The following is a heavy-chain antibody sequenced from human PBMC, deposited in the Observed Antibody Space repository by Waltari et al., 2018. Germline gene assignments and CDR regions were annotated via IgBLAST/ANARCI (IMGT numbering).Heavy chain of an antibody. CDR1: GFTFSCSH. CDR3: ASLNWYFDL. Sequence: EVQLVESGGGLVQPGWSLRFSCAASGFTFSCSHMNWVGQAPGKGLEWVSHINPGRSTIYYADSVKGRFTISRDNANNSLYMQMNSLRSEDTAVYYCASLNWYFDLWGRGTLVTVSS. J-gene: IGHJ2*01. V-gene: IGHV3-48*01. CDR2: INPGRSTI.